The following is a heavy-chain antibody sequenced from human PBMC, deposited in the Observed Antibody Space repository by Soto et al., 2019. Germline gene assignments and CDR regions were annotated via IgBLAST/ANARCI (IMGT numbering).Heavy chain of an antibody. Sequence: QVPLVQSGAEVKKPGSSVTVSCKASGGTFSSYAIHWVRQAPGQGLEWMGGIIPMSGPAKYAQRFQGRVTIPADESTTTVYRELTSLTSQATAVYYCARVTSMVRGVIDNWFDPWGHGNLVTVSS. CDR1: GGTFSSYA. CDR3: ARVTSMVRGVIDNWFDP. J-gene: IGHJ5*02. D-gene: IGHD3-10*01. CDR2: IIPMSGPA. V-gene: IGHV1-69*01.